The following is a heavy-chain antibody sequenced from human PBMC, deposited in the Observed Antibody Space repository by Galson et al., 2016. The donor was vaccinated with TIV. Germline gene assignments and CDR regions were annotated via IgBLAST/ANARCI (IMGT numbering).Heavy chain of an antibody. CDR2: IVGTGGTT. CDR1: GFTFSNYA. V-gene: IGHV3-23*01. CDR3: SRRKNYGGDAFDL. D-gene: IGHD4-23*01. Sequence: SLRLSCAASGFTFSNYAMHWVRQAPGKGLEWVSGIVGTGGTTYYADSVKGRFSISRDNSKNTLYLQMNSLRGEDTALYYCSRRKNYGGDAFDLWGQGTLVTVSS. J-gene: IGHJ3*01.